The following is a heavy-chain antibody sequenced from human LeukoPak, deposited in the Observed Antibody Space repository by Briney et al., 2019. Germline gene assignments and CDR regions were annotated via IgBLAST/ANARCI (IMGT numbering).Heavy chain of an antibody. Sequence: PGRSLRLSYAASGFTFSSYGMHWVRQAPGKGLEWVAVIWYDGSNKYYADSVKGRFTISRDNSKNTLYLQMNSLRAEDTAVYYCARAGFGYCSGGSCYSIYYYYGMDVWGQGTTVTVSS. CDR1: GFTFSSYG. CDR3: ARAGFGYCSGGSCYSIYYYYGMDV. D-gene: IGHD2-15*01. CDR2: IWYDGSNK. J-gene: IGHJ6*02. V-gene: IGHV3-33*01.